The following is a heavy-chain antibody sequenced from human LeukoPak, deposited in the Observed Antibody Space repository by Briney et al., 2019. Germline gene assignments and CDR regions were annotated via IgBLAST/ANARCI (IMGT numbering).Heavy chain of an antibody. CDR2: INPNSGGT. CDR1: GYTFTGYY. CDR3: ARSEYSRPYNWFGP. Sequence: ASVKVSCKASGYTFTGYYMHRVRQAPGQGLEWMGWINPNSGGTNYAQKFQGRVTVTRDTSISTAYMELSRLRSDDTAVYYCARSEYSRPYNWFGPRGQGTLVTVSS. D-gene: IGHD6-6*01. V-gene: IGHV1-2*02. J-gene: IGHJ5*02.